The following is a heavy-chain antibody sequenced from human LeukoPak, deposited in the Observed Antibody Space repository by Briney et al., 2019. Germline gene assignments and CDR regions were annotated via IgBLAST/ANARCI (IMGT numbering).Heavy chain of an antibody. J-gene: IGHJ3*02. CDR3: AKPQLQGAFDI. D-gene: IGHD1-14*01. CDR2: IYTGGST. V-gene: IGHV3-53*01. Sequence: PGGSLRLSCAASGFTVSNSYMSWVRQAPGKGLEWVSIIYTGGSTYYVDSVKGRFTISRDNSKNTPYLQMNSLRAEDTAVYYCAKPQLQGAFDIWGQGTMVKVSS. CDR1: GFTVSNSY.